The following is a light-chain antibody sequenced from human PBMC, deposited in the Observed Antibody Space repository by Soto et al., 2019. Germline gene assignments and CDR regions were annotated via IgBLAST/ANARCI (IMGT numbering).Light chain of an antibody. V-gene: IGKV3-20*01. CDR2: GAS. CDR1: QSVSNNY. J-gene: IGKJ5*01. CDR3: QQYDTSPIT. Sequence: EIVLTQSPGTLSLSPGERATLSCRASQSVSNNYLAWYQQKPGQAPRLLIYGASSRATGIPDRFSGSGSGTDFTLSIKRVEPEDFAVYWCQQYDTSPITFGQGTRLEIK.